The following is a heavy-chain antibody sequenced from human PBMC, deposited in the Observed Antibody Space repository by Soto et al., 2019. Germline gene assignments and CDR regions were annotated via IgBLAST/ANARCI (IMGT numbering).Heavy chain of an antibody. V-gene: IGHV4-31*03. CDR2: IYYSGST. CDR3: AGGGPYGMDV. D-gene: IGHD3-16*01. J-gene: IGHJ6*02. Sequence: SETLSLTCTVSGGSISSGGYYWSWIRQHPGKGLEWIGYIYYSGSTYYNPSLKSRVTVSVDTSKNQFSLKLSSVTAADTAVYYCAGGGPYGMDVWGQGTTVTVSS. CDR1: GGSISSGGYY.